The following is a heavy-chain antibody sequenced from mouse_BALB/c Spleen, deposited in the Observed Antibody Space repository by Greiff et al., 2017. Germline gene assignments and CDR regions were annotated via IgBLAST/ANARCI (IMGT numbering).Heavy chain of an antibody. CDR3: ARGPRYFDY. Sequence: EVQGVESGPELVKPGASVKMSCKASGYTFTSYVMHWVKQKPGQGLEWIGYINPYNDGTKYNEKFKGKATLTSDKSSSTAYMELSSLTSEDSAVYYCARGPRYFDYWGQGTTLTVSS. CDR1: GYTFTSYV. J-gene: IGHJ2*01. CDR2: INPYNDGT. V-gene: IGHV1-14*01.